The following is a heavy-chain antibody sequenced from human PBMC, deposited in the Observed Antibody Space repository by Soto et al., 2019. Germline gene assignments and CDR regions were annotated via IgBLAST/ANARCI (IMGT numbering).Heavy chain of an antibody. CDR3: ARQRDYGDYVGY. CDR1: GGSISSSSYY. Sequence: QLQLQESGPGLVKPSETLSLTCTVSGGSISSSSYYWGWIRQPPGKGLGWIGSIYYSGSTYYNPALRCRVTISVDTSKNQFSLKLSSVTAADAAVYYCARQRDYGDYVGYWCQGPLVTVSS. D-gene: IGHD4-17*01. CDR2: IYYSGST. J-gene: IGHJ4*02. V-gene: IGHV4-39*01.